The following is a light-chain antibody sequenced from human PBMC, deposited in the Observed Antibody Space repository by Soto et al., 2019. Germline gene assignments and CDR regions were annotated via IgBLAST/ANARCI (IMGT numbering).Light chain of an antibody. CDR2: STS. J-gene: IGKJ1*01. Sequence: ELVMTQSPATLSVSPGERATFSCRASQRVGRNVAGYQQKPGQAPRLLMYSTSIRANGIPDRFSGSGSGTDFTLPISRLDPEDFAVYYCQHYDRAPMWTFGQGTKVDIK. CDR3: QHYDRAPMWT. CDR1: QRVGRN. V-gene: IGKV3-20*01.